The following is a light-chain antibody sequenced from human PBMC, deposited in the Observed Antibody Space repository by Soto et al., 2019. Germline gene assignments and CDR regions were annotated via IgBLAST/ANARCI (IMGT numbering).Light chain of an antibody. CDR2: GAS. Sequence: EIVMEQSPATLSVSPGERATLSCRASQSISTNLAWYQQNPGQAPRLLISGASTRATGIPARFSGSGSGTEFTLTISRLEPGDVAVYYCQHFGGTTFTLGQGTRLEIK. CDR1: QSISTN. V-gene: IGKV3-15*01. J-gene: IGKJ5*01. CDR3: QHFGGTTFT.